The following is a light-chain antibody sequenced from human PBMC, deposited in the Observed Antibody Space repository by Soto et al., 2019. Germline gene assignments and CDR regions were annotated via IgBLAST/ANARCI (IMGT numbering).Light chain of an antibody. J-gene: IGKJ2*01. V-gene: IGKV1-39*01. CDR1: QSISSY. CDR2: AAS. Sequence: DIQMTQSPSSLSASVGDRVTITCRASQSISSYLNWYQHKPGKAPKLLIYAASSLQSGVPSRFSGSESGTDFTLTISSLQPEDFATYYCQQSYTTPHFGQGTKLEIK. CDR3: QQSYTTPH.